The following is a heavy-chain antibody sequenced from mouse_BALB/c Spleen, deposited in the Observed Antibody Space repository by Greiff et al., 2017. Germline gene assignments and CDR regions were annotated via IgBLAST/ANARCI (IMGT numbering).Heavy chain of an antibody. CDR2: ISYDGSN. J-gene: IGHJ3*01. D-gene: IGHD4-1*01. Sequence: ESGPGLVKPSQSLSLTCSVTGYSITSGYYWNWIRQFPGNKLEWMGYISYDGSNNYNPSLKNRISITRDTSKNQFFLKLNSVTTEDTATYYCARGRVGRWFAYWGQGTLVTVSA. CDR3: ARGRVGRWFAY. CDR1: GYSITSGYY. V-gene: IGHV3-6*02.